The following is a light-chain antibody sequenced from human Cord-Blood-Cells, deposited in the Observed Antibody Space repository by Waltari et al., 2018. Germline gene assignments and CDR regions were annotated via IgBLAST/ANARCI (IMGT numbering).Light chain of an antibody. CDR1: SSDAGSYNL. CDR2: EGS. J-gene: IGLJ3*02. Sequence: QSALTQPAPVCGSPGQSITISCTGTSSDAGSYNLVSWYQQHPGKAPKLMIYEGSKRPSGVSNRFSGSKSGNTASLTISGLQAEDEADYYCCSYAGSWVFGGGTKLTVL. V-gene: IGLV2-23*01. CDR3: CSYAGSWV.